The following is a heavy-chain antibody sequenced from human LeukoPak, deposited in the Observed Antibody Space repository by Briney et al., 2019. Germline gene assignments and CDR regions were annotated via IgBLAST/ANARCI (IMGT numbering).Heavy chain of an antibody. CDR1: GFTLDDYT. V-gene: IGHV3-43*01. CDR3: AKGKSALLWFGELDY. D-gene: IGHD3-10*01. CDR2: ISWDGGST. Sequence: GGALRLSFAASGFTLDDYTMHWVRQAPGEGLEWVSLISWDGGSTYYADSVKGRFTISRDNSKNSLYLQMNSLRTEDTALYYCAKGKSALLWFGELDYWGQGTLVTVSS. J-gene: IGHJ4*02.